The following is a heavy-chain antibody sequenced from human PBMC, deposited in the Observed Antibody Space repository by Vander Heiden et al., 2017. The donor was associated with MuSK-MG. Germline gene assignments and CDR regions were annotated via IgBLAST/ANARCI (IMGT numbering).Heavy chain of an antibody. CDR1: GDSVSSNSVV. J-gene: IGHJ3*02. Sequence: QVQVQQSGPGLVEPSQTLSLPCVISGDSVSSNSVVWNWIRQSPSRGLEWLGRTYYRSKWYTDYALSVKSRITFTPDTSRNQLSLQLNYVTPEDTAVYYCARHESAFDIWGQGTMVTVSS. V-gene: IGHV6-1*01. CDR2: TYYRSKWYT. CDR3: ARHESAFDI.